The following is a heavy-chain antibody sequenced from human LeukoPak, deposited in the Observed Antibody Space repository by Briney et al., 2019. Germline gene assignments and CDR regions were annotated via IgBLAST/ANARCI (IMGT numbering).Heavy chain of an antibody. D-gene: IGHD1-14*01. J-gene: IGHJ3*02. Sequence: SETLSLTCAVYGGSFSGYYWSWIRQPPGKGLEWIGEINHSGSTNYNPSPKSRVTISVDTSKNQFSLKLSSVTAADTAVYYCARNFLGRSRKAFDIWGQGTMVTVSS. CDR2: INHSGST. CDR3: ARNFLGRSRKAFDI. CDR1: GGSFSGYY. V-gene: IGHV4-34*01.